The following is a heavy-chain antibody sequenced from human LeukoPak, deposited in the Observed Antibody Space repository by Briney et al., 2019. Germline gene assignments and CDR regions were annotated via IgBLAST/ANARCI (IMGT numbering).Heavy chain of an antibody. J-gene: IGHJ6*03. CDR1: GYTFTSYD. CDR2: MNPNSGNT. D-gene: IGHD3-10*01. Sequence: ASVKVSCKASGYTFTSYDINWVRQATGQGLEWMGWMNPNSGNTGYAQKFQGRVTITRNTSISTAYMELSSLRSEDTAVYYCARGLREVRGPIYYYYMDVWGKGTTVTVSS. CDR3: ARGLREVRGPIYYYYMDV. V-gene: IGHV1-8*01.